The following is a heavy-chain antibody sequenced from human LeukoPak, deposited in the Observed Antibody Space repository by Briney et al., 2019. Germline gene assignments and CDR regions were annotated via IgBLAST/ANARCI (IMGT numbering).Heavy chain of an antibody. CDR1: GGSFSGYY. D-gene: IGHD3-10*01. J-gene: IGHJ5*02. CDR3: ARGAYGSGSYNWFDP. V-gene: IGHV4-34*01. CDR2: INHSGST. Sequence: PSETLSLTCAVYGGSFSGYYWSWIRQPPGKGLEWIGKINHSGSTNYNPSLKSRVTISVDTSKNQFSLKLSSVTAADTAVYYCARGAYGSGSYNWFDPWGQGTLVTVSS.